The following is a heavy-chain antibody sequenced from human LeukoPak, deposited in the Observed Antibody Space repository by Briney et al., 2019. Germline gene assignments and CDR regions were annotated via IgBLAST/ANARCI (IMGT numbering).Heavy chain of an antibody. Sequence: ASVKVSCKASGYTFTGYYMHWVRQAPGQGLEWMGWINPNSGGTNYARKFQGRVTMTRDTSISTAYMELSRLRSDDTAVYYCAVWSGESNFDYWGQGTLVTVSS. CDR2: INPNSGGT. V-gene: IGHV1-2*02. CDR3: AVWSGESNFDY. J-gene: IGHJ4*02. D-gene: IGHD2-21*01. CDR1: GYTFTGYY.